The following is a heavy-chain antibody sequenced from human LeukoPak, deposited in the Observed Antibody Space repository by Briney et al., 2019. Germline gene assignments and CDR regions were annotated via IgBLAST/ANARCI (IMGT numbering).Heavy chain of an antibody. CDR1: GGSISSYY. CDR3: ARDSPMRSELRAYYYYYMDV. D-gene: IGHD1-14*01. CDR2: IYYSGST. V-gene: IGHV4-59*01. Sequence: SETLSLTCTVSGGSISSYYWSWIRQPPGKGLEWIGYIYYSGSTNYNPSLKSRVTISVDTSKNQFSLKLSSVTAADTAVYYCARDSPMRSELRAYYYYYMDVWGKGTTVTVSS. J-gene: IGHJ6*03.